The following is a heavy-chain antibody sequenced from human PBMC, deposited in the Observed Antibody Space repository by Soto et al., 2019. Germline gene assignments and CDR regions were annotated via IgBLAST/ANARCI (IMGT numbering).Heavy chain of an antibody. J-gene: IGHJ6*02. CDR1: GFTFSSYS. CDR2: ISSSSSYI. V-gene: IGHV3-21*01. Sequence: EVQLVESGGGLVKPGGSLRLSCAASGFTFSSYSMNWVRQAPGKGLEWVSSISSSSSYIYYADSVKGRFTISRDNAKNSLYLQMNSLRAEDTAVYSCARLGRSWPLMDVWGQGTTVTVSS. CDR3: ARLGRSWPLMDV. D-gene: IGHD6-13*01.